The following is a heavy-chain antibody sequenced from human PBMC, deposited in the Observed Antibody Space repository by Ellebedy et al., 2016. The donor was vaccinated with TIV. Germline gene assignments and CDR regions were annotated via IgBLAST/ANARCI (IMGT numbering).Heavy chain of an antibody. CDR1: GFTVSNNY. D-gene: IGHD1-1*01. Sequence: GESLKISXAASGFTVSNNYMSWVRQAPGKGLEWVALIWYHGSNKYYADSVKGRFTISRDNSKNTLYLQMNSLRAEDTAVYYCARSRDQVNCNDVRHYYGMDVWGQGTTVTVSS. CDR3: ARSRDQVNCNDVRHYYGMDV. V-gene: IGHV3-33*08. CDR2: IWYHGSNK. J-gene: IGHJ6*02.